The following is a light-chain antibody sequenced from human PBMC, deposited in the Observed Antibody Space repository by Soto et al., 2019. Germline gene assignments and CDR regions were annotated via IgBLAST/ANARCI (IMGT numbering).Light chain of an antibody. V-gene: IGKV1-5*01. Sequence: DIQMTQSPSTLAASVGDRVTITCRASQYVSTWLAWYQKKPGKAPKVVIYDASHLQSDVPSRFSGSGSGTEFTLTISSLEPDDFATYYCQQSYCIPYTFGQGTKLEIK. J-gene: IGKJ2*01. CDR1: QYVSTW. CDR3: QQSYCIPYT. CDR2: DAS.